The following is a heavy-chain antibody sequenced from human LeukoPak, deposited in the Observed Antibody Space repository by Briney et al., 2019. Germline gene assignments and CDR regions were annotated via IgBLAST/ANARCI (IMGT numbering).Heavy chain of an antibody. V-gene: IGHV1-18*01. J-gene: IGHJ6*02. CDR3: AREGPDIVATIKDYGMDV. CDR2: ISAYNGKT. Sequence: ASVKVSCKASRYTFTSYGISRVRQAPGQGLEWMGWISAYNGKTNYAQKLQGRVTMTTDTSTSTAYMELRSLRSDDTAVYYCAREGPDIVATIKDYGMDVWGQGTTVTVSS. D-gene: IGHD5-12*01. CDR1: RYTFTSYG.